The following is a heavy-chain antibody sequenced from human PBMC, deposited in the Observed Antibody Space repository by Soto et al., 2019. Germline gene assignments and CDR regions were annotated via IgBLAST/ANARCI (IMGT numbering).Heavy chain of an antibody. J-gene: IGHJ4*02. CDR3: AVSAVMGIDVALHFDN. V-gene: IGHV4-4*07. Sequence: EKLRDTYSVSGGIPTPCHRRWIRQPVGKGLEWIGRIYTRGRAIYNPSLKSRVTMSVDTSKNQFSLNVRSVTAADTAVYYCAVSAVMGIDVALHFDNLFQCTLVT. CDR1: GGIPTPCH. CDR2: IYTRGRA. D-gene: IGHD2-2*03.